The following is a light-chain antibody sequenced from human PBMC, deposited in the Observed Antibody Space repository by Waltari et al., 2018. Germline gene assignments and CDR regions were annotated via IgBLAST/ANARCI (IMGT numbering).Light chain of an antibody. CDR3: ATWDASLNGVV. V-gene: IGLV1-44*01. Sequence: QSVLTQPPSASGTPGQRVTISCSGSSSNIGSNTVSLYQQLPGTAPKLLIYSDNQRPSGVPDRFSGSKSGTSASLAISGLQSEAEADYYCATWDASLNGVVFGGGTKLTVL. CDR2: SDN. J-gene: IGLJ2*01. CDR1: SSNIGSNT.